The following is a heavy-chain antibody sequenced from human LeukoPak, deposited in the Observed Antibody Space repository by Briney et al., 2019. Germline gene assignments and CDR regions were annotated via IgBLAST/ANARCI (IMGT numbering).Heavy chain of an antibody. CDR2: IYHSGST. CDR3: AREPPIIVVTRYFDY. Sequence: SQTLSLTCTVSGGSISSGGYYWSWIRQHPGKGLEWIGYIYHSGSTYYNPSLKSRVTISVDRSKNQFSLKLSSVTAADTAVYYCAREPPIIVVTRYFDYWGQGTLVTVSS. V-gene: IGHV4-30-2*01. J-gene: IGHJ4*02. CDR1: GGSISSGGYY. D-gene: IGHD3-22*01.